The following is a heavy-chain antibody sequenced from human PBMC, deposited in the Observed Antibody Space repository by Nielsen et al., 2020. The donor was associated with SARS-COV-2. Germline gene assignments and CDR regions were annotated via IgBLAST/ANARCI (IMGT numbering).Heavy chain of an antibody. CDR3: ATSFGYSSRWYVGAFDF. Sequence: GESLKISCAASGFTFSSYALHWVRQAPGTGLEWVALISYDGSNKYYADSVKGRFTISRDNSKNTLYLQMNSLRAEDTAVYYCATSFGYSSRWYVGAFDFWGQGTLVTVSS. J-gene: IGHJ4*02. CDR2: ISYDGSNK. D-gene: IGHD6-13*01. V-gene: IGHV3-30-3*01. CDR1: GFTFSSYA.